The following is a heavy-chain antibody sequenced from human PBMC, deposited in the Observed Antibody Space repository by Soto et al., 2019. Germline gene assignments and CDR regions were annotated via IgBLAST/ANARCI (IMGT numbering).Heavy chain of an antibody. D-gene: IGHD2-8*01. J-gene: IGHJ4*02. V-gene: IGHV4-30-2*01. CDR2: IYHSGST. CDR3: ARGTKQLDFDY. Sequence: PSETLSLTCAVSGGSIISGGYSWIWIRQPPGKGLEWIGYIYHSGSTYYNPSLKSRVTISVDRSKNQFSLKLSSVTAADTAVYYCARGTKQLDFDYWGQGTLVTVS. CDR1: GGSIISGGYS.